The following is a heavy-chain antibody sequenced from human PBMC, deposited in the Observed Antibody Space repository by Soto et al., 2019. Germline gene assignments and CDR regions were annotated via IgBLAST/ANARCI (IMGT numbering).Heavy chain of an antibody. Sequence: SETLSLTCTVSGASISSGGYYWTWIRQHPEKGLEWIGYISYSGITYYHPSLKSRVTISVDTSKNQFSLNLSSVTAADTAVYYCAREALALTDSFHFDYWGQGALVTVSS. V-gene: IGHV4-31*03. CDR2: ISYSGIT. CDR3: AREALALTDSFHFDY. J-gene: IGHJ4*02. D-gene: IGHD3-9*01. CDR1: GASISSGGYY.